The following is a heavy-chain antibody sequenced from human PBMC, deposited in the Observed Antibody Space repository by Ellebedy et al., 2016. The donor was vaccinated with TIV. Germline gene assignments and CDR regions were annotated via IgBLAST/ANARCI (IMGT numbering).Heavy chain of an antibody. Sequence: ASVKVSXXVSGYTLTELSMHWVRQAPGKGLEWMGGFDPEDGETIYAQKFQGRVTMTEDTSTNTAYMELSSLRSEDTAVYYCATDVVGATNRDYWGQGTLVTVSS. J-gene: IGHJ4*02. CDR1: GYTLTELS. CDR3: ATDVVGATNRDY. V-gene: IGHV1-24*01. D-gene: IGHD1-26*01. CDR2: FDPEDGET.